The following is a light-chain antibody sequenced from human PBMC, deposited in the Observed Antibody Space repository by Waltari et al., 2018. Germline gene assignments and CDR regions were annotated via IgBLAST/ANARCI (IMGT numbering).Light chain of an antibody. CDR2: DIN. V-gene: IGLV2-14*03. J-gene: IGLJ2*01. Sequence: QSALTQPASVSGSPGQSIAIYCTGSSSDVGAFKYVCWYQQHPGKVPKLIIYDINKRPSAVSHRFSGSKSGSTASLTISGLQPEDEADYYCCSVTSGSSLRFGGGTKLTVL. CDR1: SSDVGAFKY. CDR3: CSVTSGSSLR.